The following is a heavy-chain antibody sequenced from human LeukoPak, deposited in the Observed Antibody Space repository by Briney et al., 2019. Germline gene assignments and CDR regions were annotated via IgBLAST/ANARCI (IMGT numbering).Heavy chain of an antibody. Sequence: ASVKVSCKASGYTFTSYDINWVRQATGQGVEWMGWMNPNSGNTGYAQKFQGRVTMTRNTSISTAYMELSSLRSEDTAVYYCARSVSSSWYSFFYYYGMDVWGQGTTVTVSS. CDR2: MNPNSGNT. CDR1: GYTFTSYD. CDR3: ARSVSSSWYSFFYYYGMDV. V-gene: IGHV1-8*01. D-gene: IGHD6-13*01. J-gene: IGHJ6*02.